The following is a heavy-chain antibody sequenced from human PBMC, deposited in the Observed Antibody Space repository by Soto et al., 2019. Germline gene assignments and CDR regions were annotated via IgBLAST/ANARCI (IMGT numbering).Heavy chain of an antibody. CDR1: GFTFSSYS. Sequence: GGSLRLSCAASGFTFSSYSMNWVRQAPGKGLEWVSSISSSSSYIYYADSVKGRFTISRDNAKNSLYLKMNSLRAEDTAVYYCARDLTFNWNDVNPLDYWGQGTLVTVSS. V-gene: IGHV3-21*01. CDR3: ARDLTFNWNDVNPLDY. CDR2: ISSSSSYI. D-gene: IGHD1-1*01. J-gene: IGHJ4*02.